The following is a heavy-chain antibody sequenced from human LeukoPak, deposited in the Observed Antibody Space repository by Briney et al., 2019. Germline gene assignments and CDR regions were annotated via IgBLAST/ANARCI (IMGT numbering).Heavy chain of an antibody. CDR3: ARQGSSSWYYYYMDV. CDR2: MNPNSGNT. D-gene: IGHD6-13*01. Sequence: ASVKLSFKASGYTFTSYDINWVRQATGQGLEWMGWMNPNSGNTGYAQKFQGRVTMTRNTSISTAYMELSSLRSEDTAVYYCARQGSSSWYYYYMDVWGKGTTVTVSS. CDR1: GYTFTSYD. J-gene: IGHJ6*03. V-gene: IGHV1-8*01.